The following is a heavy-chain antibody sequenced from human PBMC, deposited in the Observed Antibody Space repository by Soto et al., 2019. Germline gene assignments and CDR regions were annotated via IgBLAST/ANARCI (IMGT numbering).Heavy chain of an antibody. CDR2: IYWDDNK. V-gene: IGHV2-5*02. J-gene: IGHJ5*02. Sequence: QITLKESGPTLVKPTQTLTLTCTFSGFSLSTNGVGVGWIRQPPGKALEWLALIYWDDNKRYSPSLKSRLTITKDTSKRQVVLTITNMDPVDTATYYCAHTVSRYLLYHWGQGTLVTVSS. D-gene: IGHD1-1*01. CDR3: AHTVSRYLLYH. CDR1: GFSLSTNGVG.